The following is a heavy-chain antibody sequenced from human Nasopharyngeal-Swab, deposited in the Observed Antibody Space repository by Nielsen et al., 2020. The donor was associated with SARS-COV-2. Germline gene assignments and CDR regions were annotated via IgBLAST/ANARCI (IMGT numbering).Heavy chain of an antibody. CDR1: RFTFSSYA. Sequence: GESLKISCAASRFTFSSYAMSWVRQAPGKGLEWVSAISGSGGSTYYADSVKGRFTISRDNSKNTLYLQMNSLRAEDTAVYYCAKVGFRSITGTSPLEYWGQGTLVTVSS. V-gene: IGHV3-23*01. CDR2: ISGSGGST. J-gene: IGHJ4*02. CDR3: AKVGFRSITGTSPLEY. D-gene: IGHD1-20*01.